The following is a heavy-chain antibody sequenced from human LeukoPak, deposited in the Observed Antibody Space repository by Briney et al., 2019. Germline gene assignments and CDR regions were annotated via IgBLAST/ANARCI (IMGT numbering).Heavy chain of an antibody. CDR3: AGYSYAHNTFDI. V-gene: IGHV3-23*01. D-gene: IGHD3-16*01. CDR2: ISGSGGST. Sequence: PGGSLRLSGAASGFTFAGYAMSWVRQAPGKGLEWVSAISGSGGSTYYADSVKGRFTISRDNSKNTLFLQMNSLRAEDTAVYYCAGYSYAHNTFDIWGQGTMVTVSS. CDR1: GFTFAGYA. J-gene: IGHJ3*02.